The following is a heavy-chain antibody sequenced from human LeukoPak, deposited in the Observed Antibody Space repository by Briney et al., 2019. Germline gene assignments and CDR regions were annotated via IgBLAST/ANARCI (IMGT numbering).Heavy chain of an antibody. CDR3: AREMATIRVWPRTIDY. J-gene: IGHJ4*02. Sequence: GGSQRLSCAASGFTFSSYSMNWVRQAPGKGLEWVSFISSSSCYIYYADSVKGRFTISRDNAKTSLYLQMNSLRAEDTAVYYCAREMATIRVWPRTIDYWGQGTLVTVSS. CDR2: ISSSSCYI. V-gene: IGHV3-21*01. CDR1: GFTFSSYS. D-gene: IGHD5-24*01.